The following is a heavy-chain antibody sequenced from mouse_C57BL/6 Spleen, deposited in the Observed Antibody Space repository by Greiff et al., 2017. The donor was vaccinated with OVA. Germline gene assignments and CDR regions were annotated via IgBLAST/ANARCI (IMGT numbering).Heavy chain of an antibody. Sequence: EVQVVESGPGLVKPSQSLSLTCSVTGYSITSGYYWNWIRQFPGNKLEWMGYISYDGSNNYNPSLKNRISITRDTSKNQFFLKLNSVTTEDTATYYCARGREFITFDYWGQGTTLTVSS. V-gene: IGHV3-6*01. J-gene: IGHJ2*01. CDR2: ISYDGSN. CDR3: ARGREFITFDY. D-gene: IGHD1-1*01. CDR1: GYSITSGYY.